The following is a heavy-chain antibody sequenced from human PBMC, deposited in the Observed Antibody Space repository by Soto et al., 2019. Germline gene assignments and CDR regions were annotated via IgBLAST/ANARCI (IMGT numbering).Heavy chain of an antibody. CDR2: ISSNGGTT. Sequence: QPGGSLRLSCVASGFTFSSYDMHWVRQAPGKGLEYVSSISSNGGTTYYGNSVKGRFTISRDNSKNTLYLQMGSLSAEDMAVYYCVRRVSGNYDYWGQGTLVTVSS. D-gene: IGHD1-7*01. CDR3: VRRVSGNYDY. V-gene: IGHV3-64*01. CDR1: GFTFSSYD. J-gene: IGHJ4*02.